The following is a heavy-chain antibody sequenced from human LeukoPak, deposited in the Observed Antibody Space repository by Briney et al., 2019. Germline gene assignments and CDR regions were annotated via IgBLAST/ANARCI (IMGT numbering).Heavy chain of an antibody. Sequence: GGSLRLSCAASGFTFSSYSMNWVRQAPGKGLEWVSSISSSSSYIYYADSVKGRFTISRDNAKNSLYLQMNSLIAEDTAVYYRARDGGHPPPYSLYYYYYGLGVWGQRATGTV. V-gene: IGHV3-21*01. CDR1: GFTFSSYS. CDR3: ARDGGHPPPYSLYYYYYGLGV. D-gene: IGHD2-15*01. CDR2: ISSSSSYI. J-gene: IGHJ6*01.